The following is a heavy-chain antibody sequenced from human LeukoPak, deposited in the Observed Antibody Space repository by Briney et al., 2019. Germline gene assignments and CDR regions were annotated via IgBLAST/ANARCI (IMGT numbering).Heavy chain of an antibody. CDR1: GGSISSGGYS. J-gene: IGHJ4*02. CDR2: IYHSGST. D-gene: IGHD2-2*01. V-gene: IGHV4-30-2*01. CDR3: ARGLGDIVVVPAAMSIDY. Sequence: SQTLSLTCAVSGGSISSGGYSWSWIRQPPGKGLEWIGYIYHSGSTYYNPSLKSRVTISVDRSKNQFSLKLSSVTAADTAVYYCARGLGDIVVVPAAMSIDYWGQGTLVTVSS.